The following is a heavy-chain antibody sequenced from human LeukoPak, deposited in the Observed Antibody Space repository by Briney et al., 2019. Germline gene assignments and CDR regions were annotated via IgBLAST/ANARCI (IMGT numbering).Heavy chain of an antibody. CDR3: ASDLNGAGG. D-gene: IGHD4/OR15-4a*01. V-gene: IGHV3-7*01. Sequence: GGSLRLSCAASGLSFSGTWMTWVRQAPGKGREGVGNIKPDGSEKNYLDSVNPRFTVSRDNAKNSLYLHMNSLRVEDTAIYFCASDLNGAGGWGQGTLVTVSS. CDR1: GLSFSGTW. J-gene: IGHJ4*02. CDR2: IKPDGSEK.